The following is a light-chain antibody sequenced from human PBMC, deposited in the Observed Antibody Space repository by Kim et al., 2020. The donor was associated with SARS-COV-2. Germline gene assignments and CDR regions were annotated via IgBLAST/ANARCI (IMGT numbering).Light chain of an antibody. CDR3: QSYDSSLSGWV. V-gene: IGLV1-40*01. J-gene: IGLJ3*02. Sequence: HSVTISCTGSSSNIGADYEVHWYQQQPGTVPKPLMYDNNNRPSGVPDRFSGSKSGTSASLAITGLQAEDEADYYCQSYDSSLSGWVFGGGTKLTVL. CDR2: DNN. CDR1: SSNIGADYE.